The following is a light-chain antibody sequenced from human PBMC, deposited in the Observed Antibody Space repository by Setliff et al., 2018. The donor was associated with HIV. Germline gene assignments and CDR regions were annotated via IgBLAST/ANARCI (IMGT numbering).Light chain of an antibody. CDR3: CSYAGDVNLVL. J-gene: IGLJ2*01. Sequence: QSALTQPASVSGSPGQSITISCNGTSSGIGKYNLVSWYQQHPGKAPKLIIFEIFQRPSGISNRFSGSKSGDTASLTISGLQAEDEADYFCCSYAGDVNLVLFGGGTKVTVL. V-gene: IGLV2-23*02. CDR1: SSGIGKYNL. CDR2: EIF.